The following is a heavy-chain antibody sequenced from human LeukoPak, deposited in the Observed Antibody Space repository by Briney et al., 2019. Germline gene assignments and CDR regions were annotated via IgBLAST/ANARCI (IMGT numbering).Heavy chain of an antibody. Sequence: SETLSLTCTVSGGSLSSYYWSWIRQPPGKGLEWIGYIYYSGSTNYNPSLKSRVTISVKTSKKQFPLKLSSVTAADTAVYYCARDGYGGVDYWGQGSLVTVSS. CDR1: GGSLSSYY. J-gene: IGHJ4*02. CDR2: IYYSGST. CDR3: ARDGYGGVDY. V-gene: IGHV4-59*01. D-gene: IGHD3-10*01.